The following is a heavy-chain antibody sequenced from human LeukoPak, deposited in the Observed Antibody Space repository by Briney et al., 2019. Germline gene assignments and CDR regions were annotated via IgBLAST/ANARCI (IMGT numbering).Heavy chain of an antibody. CDR3: ARVDTAMATDY. V-gene: IGHV4-34*01. J-gene: IGHJ4*02. CDR1: YGALSGYY. CDR2: INHSGST. Sequence: PSETLSLTCAVHYGALSGYYWTWIRQPPGKGLEWIGEINHSGSTNYNPSLKSRVTISVDTSKNQFSLKLSSVTAADTAVYYCARVDTAMATDYWGQGTLVTVSS. D-gene: IGHD5-18*01.